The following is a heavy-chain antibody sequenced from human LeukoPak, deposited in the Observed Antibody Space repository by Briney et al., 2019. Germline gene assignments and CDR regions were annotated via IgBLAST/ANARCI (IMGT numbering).Heavy chain of an antibody. J-gene: IGHJ3*02. CDR2: IWYDGSKS. CDR3: ASMTTVTLDDAFDI. D-gene: IGHD4-17*01. CDR1: GFTFSSYG. V-gene: IGHV3-33*01. Sequence: PGGSLRLSCAASGFTFSSYGMHWVRQAPGKGLEWVAVIWYDGSKSHHADSVKGRFTISRDNSKNTLYLEMNSLRAEDTAVYYCASMTTVTLDDAFDIWGQGTMVTVSS.